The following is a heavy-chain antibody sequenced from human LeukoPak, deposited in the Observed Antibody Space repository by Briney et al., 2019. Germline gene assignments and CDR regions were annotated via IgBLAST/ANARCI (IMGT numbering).Heavy chain of an antibody. CDR1: GYTFTSDY. CDR3: ARDDSYGLNYFDY. V-gene: IGHV1-2*02. D-gene: IGHD5-18*01. CDR2: INPNSGGT. Sequence: ASVKVSCKASGYTFTSDYMHWVRQAPGQGLEWMGWINPNSGGTNYAQRFQGRVTMTRDTSISTAYMEMRWLRSDDTAVYYCARDDSYGLNYFDYWGQGTLVTVSS. J-gene: IGHJ4*02.